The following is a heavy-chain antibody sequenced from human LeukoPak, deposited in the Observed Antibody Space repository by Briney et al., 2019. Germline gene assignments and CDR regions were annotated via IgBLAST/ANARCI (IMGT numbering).Heavy chain of an antibody. CDR2: INPNSGGT. Sequence: GASVKVSCKASGYTFTGYYMHWVRQAPGQGLEWMGWINPNSGGTNYAQKFQDRVTMTRDTSISTAYMELSRLRSDDTAVYYCARSSLNYYDSSGYYYVGAFDIWGQGTMVTVSS. V-gene: IGHV1-2*02. CDR3: ARSSLNYYDSSGYYYVGAFDI. CDR1: GYTFTGYY. D-gene: IGHD3-22*01. J-gene: IGHJ3*02.